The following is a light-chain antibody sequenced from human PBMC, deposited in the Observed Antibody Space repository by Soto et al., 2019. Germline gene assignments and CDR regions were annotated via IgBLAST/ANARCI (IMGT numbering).Light chain of an antibody. V-gene: IGLV1-47*01. Sequence: QSVLTQPPSASGTPGQRVTISCSGSDSNIGRNVVYWYQQLPGTAPKLLVYRSDQRPSGVPDRFSGSKSDTSASLAISGLRPEDEADYSCAAWDDSLSGHYAFGPGTKVTVL. CDR2: RSD. CDR3: AAWDDSLSGHYA. CDR1: DSNIGRNV. J-gene: IGLJ1*01.